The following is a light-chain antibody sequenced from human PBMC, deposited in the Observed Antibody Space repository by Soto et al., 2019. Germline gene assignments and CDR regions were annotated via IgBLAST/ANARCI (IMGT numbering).Light chain of an antibody. Sequence: EIVLTQSPGTLSLSPGERATLSCRASQSVSSSYLAWYQQKPGQAPSLLICGASSRATGIPDGFSPSGSGTDFTLTFSRLEPEDFAVYYWQQYDRSPWTFVQGTKVDIK. J-gene: IGKJ1*01. V-gene: IGKV3-20*01. CDR3: QQYDRSPWT. CDR1: QSVSSSY. CDR2: GAS.